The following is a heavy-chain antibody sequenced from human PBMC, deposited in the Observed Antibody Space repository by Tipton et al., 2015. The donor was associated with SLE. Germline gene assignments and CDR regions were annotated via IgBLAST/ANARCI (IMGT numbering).Heavy chain of an antibody. J-gene: IGHJ3*02. V-gene: IGHV4-38-2*01. CDR1: GYSISTGYY. Sequence: TLSLTCAVSGYSISTGYYWGWIRQPPGKGLEWIASIYHSGSTYYNPSLKSRVTISLDTSKNHFSLKMNSVTAADTAIYYCARGLFTSTWTQDAFDIWGQGTLVTVSS. D-gene: IGHD6-13*01. CDR2: IYHSGST. CDR3: ARGLFTSTWTQDAFDI.